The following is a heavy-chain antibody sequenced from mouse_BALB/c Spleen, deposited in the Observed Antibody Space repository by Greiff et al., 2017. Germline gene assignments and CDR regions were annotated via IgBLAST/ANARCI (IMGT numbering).Heavy chain of an antibody. V-gene: IGHV2-9*02. CDR3: DREEGYYVGYYFDY. CDR2: IWAGGST. CDR1: GFSLTSYG. Sequence: QVQLKESGPGLVAPSQSLSITCTVSGFSLTSYGVHWVRQPPGKGLEWLGVIWAGGSTNYNSALMSRLSISKDNSKSQVFLKMNSLQTDDTAMYYCDREEGYYVGYYFDYWGQGTTLTVSS. J-gene: IGHJ2*01. D-gene: IGHD2-3*01.